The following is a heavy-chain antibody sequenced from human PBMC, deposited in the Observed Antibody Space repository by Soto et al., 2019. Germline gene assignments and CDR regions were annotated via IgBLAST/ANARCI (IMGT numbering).Heavy chain of an antibody. D-gene: IGHD1-26*01. CDR2: IKSKSDDGTT. J-gene: IGHJ5*01. CDR1: GFIFSNVW. V-gene: IGHV3-15*01. Sequence: LRLSCAGSGFIFSNVWMNWVRQAPGKGLEWVGHIKSKSDDGTTDYAAPVKGRFTISRDDSKNTLYLEMNSLQSEDTALYYCNTYGVGATNSWFDPWGQGTLVTVPQ. CDR3: NTYGVGATNSWFDP.